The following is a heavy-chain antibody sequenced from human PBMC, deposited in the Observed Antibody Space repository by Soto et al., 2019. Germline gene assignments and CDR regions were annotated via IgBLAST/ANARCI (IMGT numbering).Heavy chain of an antibody. Sequence: GVSLRLSCAVSGFSFGSYWMSWVRQAPGKGLEWLASIKDDGSGRYYLDSVKGRFTISRDNAKDSLSLQMNSLRGEDTAFYYCARDVGPVTIFGEALSGYFDFWGQGTLVTVSS. V-gene: IGHV3-7*03. J-gene: IGHJ4*02. D-gene: IGHD3-3*01. CDR2: IKDDGSGR. CDR3: ARDVGPVTIFGEALSGYFDF. CDR1: GFSFGSYW.